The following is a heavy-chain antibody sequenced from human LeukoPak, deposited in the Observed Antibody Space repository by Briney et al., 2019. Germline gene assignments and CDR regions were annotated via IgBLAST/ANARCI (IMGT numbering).Heavy chain of an antibody. CDR1: GFTFSNYW. J-gene: IGHJ4*02. Sequence: GGSLRLSCAASGFTFSNYWMHRVSQTPGKGLVWVSRVSPDGRGTTYADSVKGRFTISRDKDKSTFLQMNSLRAEDTAVYYCVRSVSGNYGRFDYWGQGTLVTVSS. CDR2: VSPDGRGT. V-gene: IGHV3-74*03. D-gene: IGHD1-26*01. CDR3: VRSVSGNYGRFDY.